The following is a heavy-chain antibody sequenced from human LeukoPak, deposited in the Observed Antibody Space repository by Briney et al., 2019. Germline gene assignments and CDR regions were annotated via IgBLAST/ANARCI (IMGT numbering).Heavy chain of an antibody. Sequence: SETLSLTCAVYGGSFSGYYWSWIRQPPGKGLEWIGEINHSGSTNYNPSLKSRVTISVDTSKNQFSLKLSSVTAADTAVYYCARVYCSSTSCHPIDYWGQGTLVTVSS. CDR3: ARVYCSSTSCHPIDY. V-gene: IGHV4-34*01. D-gene: IGHD2-2*01. CDR1: GGSFSGYY. CDR2: INHSGST. J-gene: IGHJ4*02.